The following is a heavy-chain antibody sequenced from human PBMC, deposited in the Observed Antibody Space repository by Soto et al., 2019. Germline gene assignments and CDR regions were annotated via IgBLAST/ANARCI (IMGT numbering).Heavy chain of an antibody. V-gene: IGHV1-69*02. CDR3: ARSPHYYGSGSYYNNYYYYMDV. CDR1: GGTFSSYT. CDR2: IIPILGIA. D-gene: IGHD3-10*01. J-gene: IGHJ6*03. Sequence: QVQLVQSGAEVKKPGSSVKVSCKASGGTFSSYTISWVRQAPGQGLEWMGRIIPILGIANYAQKFQGRVTITADKSTSTAYMELSSLRSEDTAVYYWARSPHYYGSGSYYNNYYYYMDVWGKGTTVTVSS.